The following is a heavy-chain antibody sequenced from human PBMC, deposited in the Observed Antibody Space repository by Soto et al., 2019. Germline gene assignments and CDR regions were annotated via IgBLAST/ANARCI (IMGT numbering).Heavy chain of an antibody. CDR1: GGSISSYY. Sequence: SETLSLTCTVSGGSISSYYWSWIRQPPGKGLEWIGYIYYSASTNYSPSLKSRVTISVDTSKNQFSLNLSSVTSADTAVYYCARHLPYCGGDCYSLDYWGQGTLVTVSS. CDR2: IYYSAST. D-gene: IGHD2-21*02. J-gene: IGHJ4*02. CDR3: ARHLPYCGGDCYSLDY. V-gene: IGHV4-59*08.